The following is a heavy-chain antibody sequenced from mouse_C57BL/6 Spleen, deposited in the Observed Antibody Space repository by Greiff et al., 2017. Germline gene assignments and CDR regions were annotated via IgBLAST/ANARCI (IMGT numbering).Heavy chain of an antibody. CDR2: IHPNSGST. Sequence: VQLQQPGAELVKPGASVKLSCKASGYTFTSYWMHWVKQRPGQGLEWIGMIHPNSGSTNYNEKFKSKATLTVDKSSITAYMQLSSLTSEDSAVYYCARGDYDGYYYAMDYWGQGTSVTVSS. J-gene: IGHJ4*01. CDR3: ARGDYDGYYYAMDY. V-gene: IGHV1-64*01. D-gene: IGHD2-4*01. CDR1: GYTFTSYW.